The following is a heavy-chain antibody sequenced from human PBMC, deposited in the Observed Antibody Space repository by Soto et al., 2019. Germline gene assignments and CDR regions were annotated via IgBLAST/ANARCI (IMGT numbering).Heavy chain of an antibody. CDR1: GGSISSTSYY. CDR2: IYYDGTT. J-gene: IGHJ2*01. V-gene: IGHV4-39*01. CDR3: ARRFGWGRCFDL. Sequence: QLQLQESGPGLVKPSETLSLTCTVSGGSISSTSYYWGWIRQPPGKGLEWIGNIYYDGTTYYNPSLKSRVTISVDTSKNQFSLKLSSVTAADTAVYFCARRFGWGRCFDLWGRGTLVTVSS. D-gene: IGHD3-10*01.